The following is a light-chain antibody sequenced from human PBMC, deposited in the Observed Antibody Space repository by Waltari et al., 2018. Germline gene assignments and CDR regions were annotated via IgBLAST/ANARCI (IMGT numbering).Light chain of an antibody. Sequence: SYVLTQPPSVSVAPGQTARIACGGDNIENRRGRWDQQKPGQAPIMVNYDSRGRPSRIPERFSGSNSGTTATLTVSRVEAGDEADYFCQVWDSNNGQSNWVFGGGTRLTV. V-gene: IGLV3-21*02. J-gene: IGLJ3*02. CDR2: DSR. CDR1: NIENRR. CDR3: QVWDSNNGQSNWV.